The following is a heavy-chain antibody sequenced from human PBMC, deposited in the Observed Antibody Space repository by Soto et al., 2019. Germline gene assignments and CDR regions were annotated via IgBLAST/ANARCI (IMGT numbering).Heavy chain of an antibody. CDR3: ASDGSGICYMDV. J-gene: IGHJ6*03. Sequence: SGGSLRLSCAASGFTFSSYSMNWVRQAPGKGLEWVSSITSSGRYIYYADSLKGRFTISRDNAKNSLYLQMNSLRAEDTAVYYWASDGSGICYMDVWGKGTTVTVSS. CDR2: ITSSGRYI. CDR1: GFTFSSYS. D-gene: IGHD3-10*01. V-gene: IGHV3-21*01.